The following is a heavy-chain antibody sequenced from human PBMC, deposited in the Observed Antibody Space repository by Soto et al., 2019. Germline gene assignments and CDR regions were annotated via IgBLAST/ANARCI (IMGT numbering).Heavy chain of an antibody. V-gene: IGHV1-18*01. Sequence: QVQLVQSGSEVKKPGASVKVSCKASGYTFTNYGMSWVRQAPGQGLEWMGWISAYNGNTNHAQNFQGRVTMTTDTSTNTAYMELRSLRSDDTAVYYCARWYGSVGSCYSCWHFDLWGRGALVTVSS. CDR3: ARWYGSVGSCYSCWHFDL. D-gene: IGHD2-15*01. CDR2: ISAYNGNT. J-gene: IGHJ2*01. CDR1: GYTFTNYG.